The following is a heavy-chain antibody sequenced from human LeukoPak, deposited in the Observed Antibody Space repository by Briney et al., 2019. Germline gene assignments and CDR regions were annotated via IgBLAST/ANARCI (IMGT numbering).Heavy chain of an antibody. J-gene: IGHJ4*02. V-gene: IGHV1-69*13. Sequence: GASVKVSCKASGYTFTSYAISWVRQAPGQGLEWMGGIIPIFGTANYAQKFQGRVTITADESTSTAYMELSSLRSEDTAVYYCARVVIAVAGTTGFDYWGQGTLVTVSS. CDR2: IIPIFGTA. CDR1: GYTFTSYA. D-gene: IGHD6-19*01. CDR3: ARVVIAVAGTTGFDY.